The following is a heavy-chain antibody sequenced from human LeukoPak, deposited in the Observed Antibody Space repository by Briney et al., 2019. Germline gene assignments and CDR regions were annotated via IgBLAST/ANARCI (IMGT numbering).Heavy chain of an antibody. Sequence: SQTLSLTCAISGDSVSSDSASWNWIRQSPSSGHECLGRTYYRSKWFNDYAVSVKSRITINPDTSKNEFSLQLNSVTPEDTAVYYCGREHASGYNEYWGQGTLVTVSS. CDR2: TYYRSKWFN. CDR3: GREHASGYNEY. CDR1: GDSVSSDSAS. V-gene: IGHV6-1*01. D-gene: IGHD3-22*01. J-gene: IGHJ4*02.